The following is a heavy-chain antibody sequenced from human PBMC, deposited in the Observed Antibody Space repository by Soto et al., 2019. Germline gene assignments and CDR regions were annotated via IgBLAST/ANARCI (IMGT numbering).Heavy chain of an antibody. D-gene: IGHD3-3*01. CDR2: ISSSSSTI. CDR3: AREGGTTYYDFWSGFSAFDI. Sequence: EVQLVESGGGLVQPGGSLRLSCAASGFTFSSYSMNWVRQAPGKGLEWVSYISSSSSTIYYADSVKGRFTISRDNAKNLLYLQMNSLRDEDTAVYYCAREGGTTYYDFWSGFSAFDIWGQGTMVTVSS. J-gene: IGHJ3*02. CDR1: GFTFSSYS. V-gene: IGHV3-48*02.